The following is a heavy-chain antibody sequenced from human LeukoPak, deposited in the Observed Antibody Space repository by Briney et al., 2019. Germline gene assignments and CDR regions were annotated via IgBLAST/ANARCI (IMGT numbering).Heavy chain of an antibody. CDR2: IYYSGST. CDR1: GGSISTYY. CDR3: ARFKRAGGWSYFDY. J-gene: IGHJ4*02. D-gene: IGHD6-19*01. Sequence: PSETLSLTCTVSGGSISTYYWSWIRQPPGKGLEWIGNIYYSGSTIYNPSLKSRVTMSVDTSKNQFSLKLSSVTAADTAVYYCARFKRAGGWSYFDYWGQGTLVTVSS. V-gene: IGHV4-59*01.